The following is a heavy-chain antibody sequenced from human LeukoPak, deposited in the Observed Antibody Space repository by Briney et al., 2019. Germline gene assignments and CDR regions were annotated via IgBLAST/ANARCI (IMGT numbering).Heavy chain of an antibody. V-gene: IGHV1-18*01. D-gene: IGHD2-2*01. J-gene: IGHJ3*02. Sequence: GASVKVSCKASGYTFTTYGLSWVRQAPGQGLEWMGWISAYNGNTNYAQQLQGRVTMTTDTSTTTAYVELRSLRSDDTAVYYCAKSLTSCHLSPCRDNDAFDIWGQGTMVTVSS. CDR3: AKSLTSCHLSPCRDNDAFDI. CDR1: GYTFTTYG. CDR2: ISAYNGNT.